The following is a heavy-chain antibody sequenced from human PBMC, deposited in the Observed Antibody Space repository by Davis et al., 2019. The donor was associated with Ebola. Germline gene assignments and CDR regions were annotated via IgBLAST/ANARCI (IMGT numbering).Heavy chain of an antibody. CDR3: ARESYSGYQFDY. J-gene: IGHJ4*02. CDR2: IIPIFGTA. CDR1: GGTFSSYA. V-gene: IGHV1-69*13. Sequence: SVKVFCKASGGTFSSYAISWVRQAPGQGLEWMGGIIPIFGTANYAQKFQGRVTITADESTSTAYMELSSLRSEDTAVYYCARESYSGYQFDYWGQGTLVTVSS. D-gene: IGHD5-12*01.